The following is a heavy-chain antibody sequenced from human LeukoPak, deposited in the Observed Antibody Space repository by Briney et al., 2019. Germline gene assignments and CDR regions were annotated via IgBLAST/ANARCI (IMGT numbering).Heavy chain of an antibody. V-gene: IGHV3-21*01. Sequence: GGSLRLSCAASGFTFSNYSMNWVRQAPGKGLEWVSSISSGSTYIYYADSVKGRFTISRDNARNSLYLQMNSLRAEDTAVHYCASRFTFDYLGQGTLVTVSS. CDR3: ASRFTFDY. CDR1: GFTFSNYS. CDR2: ISSGSTYI. J-gene: IGHJ4*02.